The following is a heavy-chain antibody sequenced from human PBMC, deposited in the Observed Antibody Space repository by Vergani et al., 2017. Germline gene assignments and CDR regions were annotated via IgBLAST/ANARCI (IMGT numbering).Heavy chain of an antibody. CDR3: ARCRYSGSYLYAFDI. V-gene: IGHV1-46*01. CDR2: INPSGGST. CDR1: GYTFTSYY. J-gene: IGHJ3*02. D-gene: IGHD1-26*01. Sequence: QVQLVQSGAEVKKPGASVKVSCKASGYTFTSYYMHWVRQAPGQGLEWMGIINPSGGSTSYAQKFQGRVTMTRDTSTSTVYMELSSLRSEDTAVYYCARCRYSGSYLYAFDIWGQGTMVTVSS.